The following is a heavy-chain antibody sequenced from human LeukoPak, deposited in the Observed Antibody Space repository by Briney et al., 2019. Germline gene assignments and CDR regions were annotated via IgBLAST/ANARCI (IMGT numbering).Heavy chain of an antibody. CDR3: ARDGPSGGSGGDYFDY. J-gene: IGHJ4*02. V-gene: IGHV3-20*04. CDR1: GFNLNHYA. D-gene: IGHD2-15*01. Sequence: GGSLRLSCAASGFNLNHYAMHWVRQVPGKGLEWVSGINWNGGSTGYADSVKGRFTISRDNAKNSLYLQMNSLRAEDTALYYCARDGPSGGSGGDYFDYWGQGTLVTVSS. CDR2: INWNGGST.